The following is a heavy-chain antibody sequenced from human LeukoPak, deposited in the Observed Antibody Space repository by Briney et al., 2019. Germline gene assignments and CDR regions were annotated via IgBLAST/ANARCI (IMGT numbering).Heavy chain of an antibody. Sequence: GGSLRLSCAASGFTFSNAWMSWVRQAPGKGLEWDGRIKSKTDGGTTDYAAPVKGRFTISRDDSKNTLYLQMNSLKTEDTAVYYCTTDALYAGGAFDIWGQGTMVTVSS. D-gene: IGHD5/OR15-5a*01. CDR2: IKSKTDGGTT. CDR3: TTDALYAGGAFDI. V-gene: IGHV3-15*01. CDR1: GFTFSNAW. J-gene: IGHJ3*02.